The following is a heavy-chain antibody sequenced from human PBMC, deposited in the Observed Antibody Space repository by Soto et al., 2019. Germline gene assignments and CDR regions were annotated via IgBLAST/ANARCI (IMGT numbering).Heavy chain of an antibody. Sequence: EVQLVESGGGSVQPGGSLRLSRAASGFTFNSYWVHWVRQVPGKGLVWLSRINMDGTRTNYADSVKGRFAISRDNAKNTVYLQMNSLGVEDSAAYYCARGGLGSYLLDYWGQGTLVSVSS. CDR3: ARGGLGSYLLDY. V-gene: IGHV3-74*01. J-gene: IGHJ4*02. D-gene: IGHD3-10*01. CDR2: INMDGTRT. CDR1: GFTFNSYW.